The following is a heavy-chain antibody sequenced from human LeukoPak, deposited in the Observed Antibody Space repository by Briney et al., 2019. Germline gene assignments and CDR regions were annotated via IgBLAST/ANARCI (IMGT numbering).Heavy chain of an antibody. V-gene: IGHV1-24*01. Sequence: ASVKVSCKVSGYTLTEIAMHWVRQAPGEGLEWMGGFDPQDRETVYAQKFQGRVTMTEDTSTDTAFMELSGLRSGDTALYYCAIIASAGTFDYWGQGALVTVSS. CDR3: AIIASAGTFDY. J-gene: IGHJ4*02. CDR2: FDPQDRET. CDR1: GYTLTEIA. D-gene: IGHD6-13*01.